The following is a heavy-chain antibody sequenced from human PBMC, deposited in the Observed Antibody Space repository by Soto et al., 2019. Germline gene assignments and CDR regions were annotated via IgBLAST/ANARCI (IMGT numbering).Heavy chain of an antibody. CDR3: GKERGYCSWFVFDY. CDR2: MYCNGSNK. D-gene: IGHD2-15*01. CDR1: GFTFSSYT. Sequence: GGSLRLSCAASGFTFSSYTLSWVRQAPGKGLEWVSAMYCNGSNKYYADSVRGRFTISRDNSKHTRFLQMNSLRADDTAVYYCGKERGYCSWFVFDYWGQGILVTVSS. J-gene: IGHJ4*02. V-gene: IGHV3-23*05.